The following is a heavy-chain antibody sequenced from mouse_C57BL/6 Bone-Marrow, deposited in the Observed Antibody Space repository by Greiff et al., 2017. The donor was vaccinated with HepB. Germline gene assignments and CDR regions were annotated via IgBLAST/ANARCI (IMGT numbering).Heavy chain of an antibody. V-gene: IGHV1-72*01. CDR2: IDPSSGGT. D-gene: IGHD2-13*01. Sequence: QVQLQQPGAELVKPGASVKLSCKASGYTFTSYWMHWVKQRPGRGLEWIGRIDPSSGGTKYNQKFKDKATLTVDKPSSTAYMQLSSLTSEDSAVYYCARGGDYYDAMDYWGQGTSVTVSS. CDR3: ARGGDYYDAMDY. J-gene: IGHJ4*01. CDR1: GYTFTSYW.